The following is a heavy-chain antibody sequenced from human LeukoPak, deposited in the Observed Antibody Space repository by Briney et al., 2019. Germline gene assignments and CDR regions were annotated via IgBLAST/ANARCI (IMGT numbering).Heavy chain of an antibody. Sequence: GGSLRLSCAASGFTFSSYWMSWVRQAPGKGLEWVANIKQDGSEKYYVDSVKGRFTISRDNAKNSLYLQMNSLRAEDTAVYYCAREGGSGSTINWFDPWGQGTLVTVSS. J-gene: IGHJ5*02. CDR1: GFTFSSYW. V-gene: IGHV3-7*01. D-gene: IGHD3-10*01. CDR2: IKQDGSEK. CDR3: AREGGSGSTINWFDP.